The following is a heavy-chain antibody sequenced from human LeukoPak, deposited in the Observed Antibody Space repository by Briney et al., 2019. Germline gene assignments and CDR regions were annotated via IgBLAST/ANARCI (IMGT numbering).Heavy chain of an antibody. D-gene: IGHD1-26*01. CDR1: GYTFTGYY. V-gene: IGHV1-2*02. CDR3: ARDSGSYYPQVSPDIDY. Sequence: GASVKVSCKASGYTFTGYYMHWVRQAPGQGLEWMGWINPNSGGTNYAQKFQGRVTMTRDTSISTAYMELRSLRSDDTAVYYWARDSGSYYPQVSPDIDYWGQGTLVTVSS. J-gene: IGHJ4*02. CDR2: INPNSGGT.